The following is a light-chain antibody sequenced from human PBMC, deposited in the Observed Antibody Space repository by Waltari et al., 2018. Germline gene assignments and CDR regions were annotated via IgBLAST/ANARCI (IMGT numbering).Light chain of an antibody. CDR3: QQYYAAPYT. Sequence: DIVMTPSPDSLAVSLGGRATINCKSSRSVLDTSKNKNFLAWYQLKPGQSPKLLIYWASTRESGVPDRFSASVSGTDFTLTISSLQAEDVAIYSCQQYYAAPYTFGQGTKVEIK. V-gene: IGKV4-1*01. CDR1: RSVLDTSKNKNF. J-gene: IGKJ2*01. CDR2: WAS.